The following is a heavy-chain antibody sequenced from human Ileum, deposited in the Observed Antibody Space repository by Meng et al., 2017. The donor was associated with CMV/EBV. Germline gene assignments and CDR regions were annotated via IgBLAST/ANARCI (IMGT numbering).Heavy chain of an antibody. CDR1: GSAFSDYY. V-gene: IGHV4-34*01. CDR3: ARASPQRRFLSY. CDR2: INHRGNT. D-gene: IGHD3-3*01. J-gene: IGHJ4*02. Sequence: QGQLQQWGAGPLKPSETLSLMCAVQGSAFSDYYWTWIRQVPGKGLEWIGEINHRGNTNYNPSLKSRVTISIDTSRNQFSLKLTSVTATDKAVYYCARASPQRRFLSYWGQGTLVTVSS.